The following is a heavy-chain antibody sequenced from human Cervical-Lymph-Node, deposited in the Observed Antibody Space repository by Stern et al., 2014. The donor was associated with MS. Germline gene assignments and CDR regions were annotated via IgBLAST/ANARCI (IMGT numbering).Heavy chain of an antibody. V-gene: IGHV5-51*01. CDR3: ARVNGGNSDWFDP. D-gene: IGHD4-23*01. CDR1: GYMFASHW. CDR2: IDPGDSNT. J-gene: IGHJ5*02. Sequence: EEQLEESGAEVKKPGESLKISCKASGYMFASHWIGWVRQMPGKGLEWMGIIDPGDSNTIYSPSSQGQVTISVDKSTSTAYLQWSSLKASDTAMYYCARVNGGNSDWFDPWGQGTLVTVSS.